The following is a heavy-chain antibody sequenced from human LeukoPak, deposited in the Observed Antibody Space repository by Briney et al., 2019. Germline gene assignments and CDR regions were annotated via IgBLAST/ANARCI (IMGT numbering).Heavy chain of an antibody. J-gene: IGHJ4*02. Sequence: GGSLRLSCAASGFAFSSYGMHWVRQAPGKGLEWVAVISYDGSNKYYADSVKGRLTISRDNSKNTLYLQMNSLRAEDTAVYYCAKERILVVAATVDTYGYFDYWGQGTLVTVSS. V-gene: IGHV3-30*18. CDR1: GFAFSSYG. CDR2: ISYDGSNK. D-gene: IGHD2-15*01. CDR3: AKERILVVAATVDTYGYFDY.